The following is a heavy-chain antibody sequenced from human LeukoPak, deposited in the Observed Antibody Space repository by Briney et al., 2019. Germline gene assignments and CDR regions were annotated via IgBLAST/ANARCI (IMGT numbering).Heavy chain of an antibody. CDR2: IYYSGST. Sequence: ASETLSLTCTVSGGSISSSSYYWGWIRQPPGKGLEWIGSIYYSGSTYYNPSLKSRVTISVDTSKNQFSLKLSSVTAADTAVYYCASRPRTTVIDYWGQGTLVTVSS. CDR1: GGSISSSSYY. V-gene: IGHV4-39*01. J-gene: IGHJ4*02. D-gene: IGHD4-11*01. CDR3: ASRPRTTVIDY.